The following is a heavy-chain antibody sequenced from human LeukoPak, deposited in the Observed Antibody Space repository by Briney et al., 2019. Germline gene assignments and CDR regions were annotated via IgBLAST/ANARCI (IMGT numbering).Heavy chain of an antibody. CDR2: ISSSSSYI. J-gene: IGHJ4*02. D-gene: IGHD4-23*01. CDR1: GSTFDNYA. CDR3: ARDSLVTIDY. V-gene: IGHV3-21*01. Sequence: GGSLRLSCEASGSTFDNYAMSWVRQAPGKGLEWVSSISSSSSYIHYAGSVKGRFTISRDNAKNSLYLQMNSLRAEDTAVYYCARDSLVTIDYWGQGTLVTVSS.